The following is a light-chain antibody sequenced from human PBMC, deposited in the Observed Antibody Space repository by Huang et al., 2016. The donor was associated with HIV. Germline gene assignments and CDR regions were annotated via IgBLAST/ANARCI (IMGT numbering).Light chain of an antibody. Sequence: EIVLTQSPGTLSLSPGGRATLSCRASQSVSSSYVAWYQQKPGQAPRLLIYGASSRATGIPDRFSGSGSGTDFTLTISRLEPEDFAVYYCQQYGSSLFTFGPGTKVDIK. CDR1: QSVSSSY. CDR3: QQYGSSLFT. V-gene: IGKV3-20*01. CDR2: GAS. J-gene: IGKJ3*01.